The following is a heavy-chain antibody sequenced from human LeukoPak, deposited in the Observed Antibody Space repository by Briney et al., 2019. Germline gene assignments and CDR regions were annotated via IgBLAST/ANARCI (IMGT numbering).Heavy chain of an antibody. CDR3: AKDFVPRGGSYFPGFDY. CDR2: ISNSGDRT. D-gene: IGHD1-26*01. Sequence: GGSLRLSCAASGFTFSSYAMNWVRQAPGKGLEWVSTISNSGDRTYYADSVKGRFTISRDNSKNTQYLQMNSLRTEDTAVYYCAKDFVPRGGSYFPGFDYWGQGTLVIVSS. CDR1: GFTFSSYA. V-gene: IGHV3-23*01. J-gene: IGHJ4*02.